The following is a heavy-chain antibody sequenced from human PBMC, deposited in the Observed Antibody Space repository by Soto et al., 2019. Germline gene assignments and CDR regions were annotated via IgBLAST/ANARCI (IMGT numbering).Heavy chain of an antibody. J-gene: IGHJ4*02. CDR3: ARHYCSGGSCYPLFDY. CDR1: GGSISSGTSY. CDR2: IFYSGSF. Sequence: SETLSLTCTVSGGSISSGTSYWSWIRQRPGKGLEWIGNIFYSGSFNYTPPLRSRVTMSVDTSQNQFSLRLSSLTAADTAVYYCARHYCSGGSCYPLFDYWGPGTLVTVSS. D-gene: IGHD2-15*01. V-gene: IGHV4-39*01.